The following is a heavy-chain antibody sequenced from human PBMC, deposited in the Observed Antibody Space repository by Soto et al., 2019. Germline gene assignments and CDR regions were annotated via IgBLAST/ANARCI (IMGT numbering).Heavy chain of an antibody. J-gene: IGHJ6*02. D-gene: IGHD1-7*01. CDR1: GVTFSSYG. CDR3: AKHLNYTSSGMDV. Sequence: PGGSMRLSCAASGVTFSSYGMHWVRQAPGKGLEWVAVISYDGSNKYYADSVKGRFTISRDNSKNTLYLQMNSLRAEDTAVYYCAKHLNYTSSGMDVWGQGTTVTVSS. V-gene: IGHV3-30*18. CDR2: ISYDGSNK.